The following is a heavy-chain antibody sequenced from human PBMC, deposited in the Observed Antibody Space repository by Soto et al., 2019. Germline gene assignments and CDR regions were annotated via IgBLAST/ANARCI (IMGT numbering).Heavy chain of an antibody. CDR2: IYWDDDK. D-gene: IGHD1-1*01. V-gene: IGHV2-5*02. CDR3: AHRVNYSGNWNAGYLDY. J-gene: IGHJ4*02. Sequence: QITLKESGPTLVKPTQALTLTCTFSGFSLSTSGVGVGWIRQPPGKALEWLVFIYWDDDKRYSPSLNSRLTITKDTSKNQVVLTMTNMDPVDTATSYCAHRVNYSGNWNAGYLDYWGQGILVTVSS. CDR1: GFSLSTSGVG.